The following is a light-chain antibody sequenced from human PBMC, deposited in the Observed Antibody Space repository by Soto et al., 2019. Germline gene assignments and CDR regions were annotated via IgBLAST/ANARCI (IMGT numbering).Light chain of an antibody. V-gene: IGKV3-15*01. CDR3: QQYYSWPRGT. CDR2: DAS. Sequence: EIVLTQSPGTLSLSPGERATLSCRASQSVSNNCLAWYQQKPGQAPRLLIFDASTRATGVPARFSGSGSGTEFTLTISSLQSADFATYYCQQYYSWPRGTFGQGTKVDIK. J-gene: IGKJ1*01. CDR1: QSVSNN.